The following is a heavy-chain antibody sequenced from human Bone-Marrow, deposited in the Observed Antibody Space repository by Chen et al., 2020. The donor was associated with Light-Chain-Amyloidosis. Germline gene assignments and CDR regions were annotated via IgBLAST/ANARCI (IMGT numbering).Heavy chain of an antibody. J-gene: IGHJ4*02. V-gene: IGHV5-51*01. Sequence: EVQLEQSGLEVKKPGESLKLSCKGYGYTVPNYWIGWVRQMPGKGLEWMGVIFPDDSDAIYSPSFEGQVTISADKSITTAYLQWRSLKASDTAMYYCARRRDGYNFDYWGQGTLVTVSS. CDR1: GYTVPNYW. CDR2: IFPDDSDA. CDR3: ARRRDGYNFDY. D-gene: IGHD5-12*01.